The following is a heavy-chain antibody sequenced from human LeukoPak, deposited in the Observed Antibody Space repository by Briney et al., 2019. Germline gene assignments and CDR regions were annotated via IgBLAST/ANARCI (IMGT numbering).Heavy chain of an antibody. D-gene: IGHD3-10*01. CDR1: GYTFTSYY. Sequence: GASVKVSCKASGYTFTSYYMHWVRQAPGQGLEWMGIINPSGGSTSYAQKFQGRVTMTRDTSTSTVYMELSSLRSEDTAVYYCARGEVRGVIITAYDAFDICGQGTMVTVSS. V-gene: IGHV1-46*01. CDR3: ARGEVRGVIITAYDAFDI. CDR2: INPSGGST. J-gene: IGHJ3*02.